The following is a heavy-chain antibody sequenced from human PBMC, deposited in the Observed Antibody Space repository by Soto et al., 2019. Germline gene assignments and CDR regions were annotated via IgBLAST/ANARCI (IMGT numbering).Heavy chain of an antibody. Sequence: QVQLVQSGAEVKKPGASVKVSCKASGYTFTSYGISWVRQAPGQGLEWMGWISAYNGNTNYAQKLQGRVTMTTDTSTSTVYMELRSWRFYDTAVLYSATAAPCDYWGQGTLVTVSS. CDR3: ATAAPCDY. J-gene: IGHJ4*02. V-gene: IGHV1-18*01. D-gene: IGHD2-15*01. CDR2: ISAYNGNT. CDR1: GYTFTSYG.